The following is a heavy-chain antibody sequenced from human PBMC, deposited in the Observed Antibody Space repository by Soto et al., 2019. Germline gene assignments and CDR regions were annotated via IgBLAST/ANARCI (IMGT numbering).Heavy chain of an antibody. Sequence: TPSLTCTVSGGSISSGGYYWSWIRQHPGKGLEWIGYIYYSGSTYYNPSLKSRVTISVDTSKNQFSLKLSSVTAADTAVYYCARDLDTIFGGNWFDPWGQGTLVTVSS. CDR2: IYYSGST. J-gene: IGHJ5*02. V-gene: IGHV4-31*03. D-gene: IGHD3-3*01. CDR3: ARDLDTIFGGNWFDP. CDR1: GGSISSGGYY.